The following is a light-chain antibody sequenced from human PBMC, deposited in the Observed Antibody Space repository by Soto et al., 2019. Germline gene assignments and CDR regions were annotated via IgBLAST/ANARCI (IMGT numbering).Light chain of an antibody. CDR1: RSSLGVGYD. Sequence: QSVLTQPPSVSGAPGQRGTISRTGSRSSLGVGYDVHWYQQLPGTAPKIIIYGNINRPSGVPHRLSGSKSGTSASLAITGLEAEYEADYYCQSFDSGLAGWVFGGGTKVTVL. V-gene: IGLV1-40*01. CDR3: QSFDSGLAGWV. J-gene: IGLJ3*02. CDR2: GNI.